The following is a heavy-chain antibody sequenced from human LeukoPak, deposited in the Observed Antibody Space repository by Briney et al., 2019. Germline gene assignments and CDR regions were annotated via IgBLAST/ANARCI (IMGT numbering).Heavy chain of an antibody. Sequence: SETLSLTCSVSGGSISSYYWSWIRQPPGKGLEWIGYIFYSGSTNYNPSLKSRVTISVDTSKNQCSLKLISATAADTAVYYCAGDGYSTSARLVYFFDYWGQGTLVTVSS. CDR2: IFYSGST. CDR1: GGSISSYY. CDR3: AGDGYSTSARLVYFFDY. D-gene: IGHD2-2*01. J-gene: IGHJ4*02. V-gene: IGHV4-59*01.